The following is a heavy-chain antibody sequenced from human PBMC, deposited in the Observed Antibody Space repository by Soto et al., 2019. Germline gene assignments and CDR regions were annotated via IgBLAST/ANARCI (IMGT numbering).Heavy chain of an antibody. Sequence: ETLSLTCTVSGGSIRGNYWSWIRQPPGKGLEWIGYMYNTGSTVYNPSFKSRVTISVDTSKNQFSLKLNSVTAADTAVYYCARDLWGYCGTDCYPLDVWGQGTTVTVSS. CDR1: GGSIRGNY. D-gene: IGHD2-21*02. J-gene: IGHJ6*02. CDR2: MYNTGST. CDR3: ARDLWGYCGTDCYPLDV. V-gene: IGHV4-59*01.